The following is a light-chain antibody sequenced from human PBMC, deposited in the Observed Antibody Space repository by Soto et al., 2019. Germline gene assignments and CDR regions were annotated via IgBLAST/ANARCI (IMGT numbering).Light chain of an antibody. Sequence: QSALTQPASVSGSPGQSITISCTGTSSDVGGYNYVSWYQQHPGKAPKFMIYEVSNRPSGVSNRFSGSKSGNTASLTISGLQAEDEADYYCSSYTSSSTLEVVFGGGTKLTVL. CDR3: SSYTSSSTLEVV. J-gene: IGLJ2*01. V-gene: IGLV2-14*01. CDR1: SSDVGGYNY. CDR2: EVS.